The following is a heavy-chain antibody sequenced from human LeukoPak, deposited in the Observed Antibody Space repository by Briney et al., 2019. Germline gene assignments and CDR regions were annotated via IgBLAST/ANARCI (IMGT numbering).Heavy chain of an antibody. J-gene: IGHJ4*02. Sequence: TGGSLRLSCAASGFTFSDYYMSWIRQAPGEGLEWVSSLDESGSGRYYSDSVRGRFTISRDNSKNTLYLQMDSLRAEDTAVYYCAKKGSLVSPGNYFDYWGQGTLHTVSS. CDR3: AKKGSLVSPGNYFDY. V-gene: IGHV3-23*05. D-gene: IGHD1-26*01. CDR1: GFTFSDYY. CDR2: LDESGSGR.